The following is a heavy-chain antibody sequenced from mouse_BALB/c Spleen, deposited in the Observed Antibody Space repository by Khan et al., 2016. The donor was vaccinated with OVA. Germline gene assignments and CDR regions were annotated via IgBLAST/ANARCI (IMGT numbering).Heavy chain of an antibody. CDR3: TRMGLRWDFDY. Sequence: QVQLKQSGAELAKPGASVKMSCKASGYTFTNYCILWVKQRPGQGLEWIGYINPSTGYTEYNQNFKDKATLTADKSSSTAYIQLSSLTTEDAADYYCTRMGLRWDFDYWGQGTTLTVSS. V-gene: IGHV1-7*01. J-gene: IGHJ2*01. D-gene: IGHD1-1*01. CDR2: INPSTGYT. CDR1: GYTFTNYC.